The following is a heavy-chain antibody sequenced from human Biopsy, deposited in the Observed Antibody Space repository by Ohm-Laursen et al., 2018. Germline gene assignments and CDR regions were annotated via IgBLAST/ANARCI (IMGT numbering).Heavy chain of an antibody. V-gene: IGHV4-59*01. CDR1: GGSISSDY. D-gene: IGHD6-19*01. Sequence: SETLSLTCTVSGGSISSDYWSRIRQTPGKGLEWIGYIYYSGSTNYNPSLKSRVTISVDTSKNQFSLRLNSVTAADTAVYYCARATNNTGWPYYYFYGMDVWGQGTTVTVSS. CDR3: ARATNNTGWPYYYFYGMDV. CDR2: IYYSGST. J-gene: IGHJ6*02.